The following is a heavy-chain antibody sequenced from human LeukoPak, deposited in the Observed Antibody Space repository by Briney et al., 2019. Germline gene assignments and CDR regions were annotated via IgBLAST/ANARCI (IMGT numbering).Heavy chain of an antibody. CDR1: GFTLSDYY. J-gene: IGHJ5*02. D-gene: IGHD3-22*01. Sequence: GGSLRLSCTASGFTLSDYYLTWIRQAPGKGLEWVSYTTSRGTTIYHADSVKGRFTISRGNAKNSLYLQMNSLRAEDTAVYYCAREDYYYDNSGYHWFDPWGQGTLVIVSS. CDR3: AREDYYYDNSGYHWFDP. V-gene: IGHV3-11*01. CDR2: TTSRGTTI.